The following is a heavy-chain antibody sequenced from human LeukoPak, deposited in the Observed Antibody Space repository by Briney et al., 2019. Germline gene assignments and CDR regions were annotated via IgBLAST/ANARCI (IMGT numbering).Heavy chain of an antibody. V-gene: IGHV5-51*01. Sequence: GESLKISCEGSGYNFATYWIAWVRQMPGKGLEWMGIIYPGDSDTRYSPSFQGQVTISADKSISTAYLQWSSLKASDTAMYYCARGHSGITGTTTIRFDPWGQGTLVTVSS. J-gene: IGHJ5*02. CDR1: GYNFATYW. CDR2: IYPGDSDT. CDR3: ARGHSGITGTTTIRFDP. D-gene: IGHD1-7*01.